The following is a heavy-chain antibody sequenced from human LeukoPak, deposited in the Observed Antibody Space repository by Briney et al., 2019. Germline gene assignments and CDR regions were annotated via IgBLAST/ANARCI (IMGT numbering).Heavy chain of an antibody. J-gene: IGHJ4*02. CDR3: ARGLTMVRGVVTYDY. CDR2: IYYSGST. V-gene: IGHV4-59*08. CDR1: GGSISSYY. Sequence: PSETLSLTCTVSGGSISSYYWSWIRQPPGKGLEWIGYIYYSGSTNYNPSLKSRVTISVDTSKNQFYLKLSSVTAADTAVYYCARGLTMVRGVVTYDYWGQGTLVTVSS. D-gene: IGHD3-10*01.